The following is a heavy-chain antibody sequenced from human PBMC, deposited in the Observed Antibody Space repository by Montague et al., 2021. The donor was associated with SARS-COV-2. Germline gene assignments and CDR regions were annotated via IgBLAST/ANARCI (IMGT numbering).Heavy chain of an antibody. CDR1: GGSISTYY. J-gene: IGHJ6*02. CDR2: IDYSGST. D-gene: IGHD3-9*01. Sequence: ETLSLTCTVSGGSISTYYWNWIRQFPGKGLEWIGYIDYSGSTNYNPSLQSRVIISVDRSKIQFSLKLNSVTATDTAIYYCARLPYDNSYGMDVWGQGTTDTVSS. V-gene: IGHV4-59*01. CDR3: ARLPYDNSYGMDV.